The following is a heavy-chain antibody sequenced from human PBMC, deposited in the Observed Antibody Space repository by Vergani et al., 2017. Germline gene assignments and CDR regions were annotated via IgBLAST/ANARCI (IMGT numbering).Heavy chain of an antibody. V-gene: IGHV1-8*01. Sequence: QVQLVQSGAEVKKPGASVKVSCKASGYTFTSYDINWVRQATGQGLEWMGWMNPNRGNTGYAQKFQGRVTMTRNTSISTAYMELSSLRSEDTAVYYCARGGDYDFWSLQPFDPWGQGTMVTVSS. D-gene: IGHD3-3*01. J-gene: IGHJ5*02. CDR2: MNPNRGNT. CDR3: ARGGDYDFWSLQPFDP. CDR1: GYTFTSYD.